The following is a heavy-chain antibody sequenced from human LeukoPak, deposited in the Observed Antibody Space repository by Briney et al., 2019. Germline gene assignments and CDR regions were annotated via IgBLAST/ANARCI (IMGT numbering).Heavy chain of an antibody. J-gene: IGHJ4*02. D-gene: IGHD3-22*01. CDR3: ASNPDRYYSDY. CDR1: GFTFSSYW. V-gene: IGHV3-7*01. CDR2: IKQDGSEK. Sequence: GGSLRLSCVASGFTFSSYWMSWVRQAPGKGLEWVANIKQDGSEKYYVDSVKGRLTISRDNAKNSLYLQMNSLRAEDTAVYYCASNPDRYYSDYWGQGTLVTVSS.